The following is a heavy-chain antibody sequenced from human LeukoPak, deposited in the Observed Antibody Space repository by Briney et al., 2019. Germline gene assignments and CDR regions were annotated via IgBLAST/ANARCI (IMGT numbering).Heavy chain of an antibody. V-gene: IGHV3-66*01. CDR2: IYSGGST. CDR3: AKGERSYYGMDV. CDR1: GFTVSSYY. J-gene: IGHJ6*02. D-gene: IGHD1-1*01. Sequence: GGSLRLSCAASGFTVSSYYMSWVRQAPGKRLEWVSVIYSGGSTYYADSVKGRFAISRDNSKNTLYLQMNSLRAEDTAVYYCAKGERSYYGMDVWGQGTTVTVSS.